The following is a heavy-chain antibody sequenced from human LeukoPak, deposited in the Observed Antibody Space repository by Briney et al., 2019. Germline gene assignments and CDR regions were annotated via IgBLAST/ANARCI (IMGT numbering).Heavy chain of an antibody. J-gene: IGHJ6*02. CDR1: GFTFSSYG. Sequence: GGSLRLSCAASGFTFSSYGMHWVRQAPGKGLEWVAVISYDGSNKYYADSVKGRFTISRDNSKKTLYLQMNSLRAEDTAVYYCAKGTMVTTLVILDVWGQGTTVTVSS. D-gene: IGHD4-17*01. CDR2: ISYDGSNK. CDR3: AKGTMVTTLVILDV. V-gene: IGHV3-30*18.